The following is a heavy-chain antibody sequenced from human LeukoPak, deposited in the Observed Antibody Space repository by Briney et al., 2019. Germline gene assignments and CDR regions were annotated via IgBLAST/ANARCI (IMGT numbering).Heavy chain of an antibody. CDR2: IAPSVDTT. CDR3: VREESGGYFDY. CDR1: GFTFTNYL. Sequence: GASVKVSCKSFGFTFTNYLLHRVRQAPGQGLEWVGRIAPSVDTTNYAQKFRGRVTMTRDTSTSTVYMELSSLRSDDTAIYYCVREESGGYFDYWGQGTLVTVSS. J-gene: IGHJ4*02. D-gene: IGHD2-8*02. V-gene: IGHV1-46*01.